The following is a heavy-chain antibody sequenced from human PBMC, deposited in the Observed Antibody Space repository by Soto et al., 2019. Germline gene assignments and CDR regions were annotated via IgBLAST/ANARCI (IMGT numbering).Heavy chain of an antibody. V-gene: IGHV3-23*01. D-gene: IGHD1-1*01. CDR2: ISGSGGST. J-gene: IGHJ6*02. CDR3: AKDKGTTFYYYYYGMDV. CDR1: GFTFSSYA. Sequence: PGGSLRLSCAASGFTFSSYAMSWVRQAPGKGLEWVSAISGSGGSTYYADSVKGRFTISRDNSKNTLYLQMNSLRAEDTAVYYCAKDKGTTFYYYYYGMDVWGQGTTVTVSS.